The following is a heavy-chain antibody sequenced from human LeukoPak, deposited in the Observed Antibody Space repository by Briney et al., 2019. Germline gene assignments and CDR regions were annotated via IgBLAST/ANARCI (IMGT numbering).Heavy chain of an antibody. J-gene: IGHJ4*02. CDR1: GFTFSSYS. CDR2: ISSSSSTI. D-gene: IGHD3-10*01. Sequence: GGSLRLSCAASGFTFSSYSMNWVRQAPGKGLEWVSYISSSSSTIYYADSVKGRFTISRGNAKNSLYLQMNSLRAEDTAVYYCARDSYYGSGPDDYWGQGTLVTVSS. V-gene: IGHV3-48*01. CDR3: ARDSYYGSGPDDY.